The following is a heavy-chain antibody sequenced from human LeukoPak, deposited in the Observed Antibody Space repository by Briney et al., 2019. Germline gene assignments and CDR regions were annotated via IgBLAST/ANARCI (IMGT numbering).Heavy chain of an antibody. Sequence: SETLSLTCAVYGGTFTGNYWTWIRQPPGKGLEWIGEINHSGSTNYNPSLKSRVTIVVDTSKKQFSLKLTSVTAADTAVYYCARGLIGYYYGSGSTYCYGMDVWDQGTTVTVSS. D-gene: IGHD3-10*01. CDR2: INHSGST. J-gene: IGHJ6*02. V-gene: IGHV4-34*01. CDR1: GGTFTGNY. CDR3: ARGLIGYYYGSGSTYCYGMDV.